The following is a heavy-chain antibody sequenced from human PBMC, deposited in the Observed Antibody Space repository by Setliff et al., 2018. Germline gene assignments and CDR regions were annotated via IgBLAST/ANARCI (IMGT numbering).Heavy chain of an antibody. Sequence: SVKVSCKASGYTFTSYDISWVRQAPGQGLEWMGGIIPIFGTANYAQKFQGRVTITTDESTSTAYMELSSLRSEDTAVYYCARSGGRCSGGSCPSGEYWGQGTLVTVSS. CDR3: ARSGGRCSGGSCPSGEY. J-gene: IGHJ4*02. CDR2: IIPIFGTA. V-gene: IGHV1-69*05. D-gene: IGHD2-15*01. CDR1: GYTFTSYD.